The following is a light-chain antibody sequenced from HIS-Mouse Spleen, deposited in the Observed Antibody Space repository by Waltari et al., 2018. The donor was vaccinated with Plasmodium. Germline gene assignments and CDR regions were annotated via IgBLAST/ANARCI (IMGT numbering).Light chain of an antibody. CDR3: YSTDSSGNHRV. J-gene: IGLJ3*02. CDR2: EDS. Sequence: SYELTQPPPASVSPGQTARLTCSGDAFPKTYAYWYQQKSGPAPVPVIYEDSKRPPGIPERFSGSSSGTMATLTISGAQVEDEADYYCYSTDSSGNHRVFGGGTKLTVL. CDR1: AFPKTY. V-gene: IGLV3-10*01.